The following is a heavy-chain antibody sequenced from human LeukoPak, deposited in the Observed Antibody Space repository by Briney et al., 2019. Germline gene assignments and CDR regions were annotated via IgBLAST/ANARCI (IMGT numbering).Heavy chain of an antibody. V-gene: IGHV4-34*01. CDR2: IDESGST. Sequence: PSETLSLNCAVYGGSFSGYYWSWIRQPPEKGLEWIGEIDESGSTNYSPSLKSRVTMSVDTSKNQFSLKLSSVTAADTAVYYCARGDYYDSPYFDYWGQGTLVTVSS. CDR3: ARGDYYDSPYFDY. J-gene: IGHJ4*02. D-gene: IGHD3-22*01. CDR1: GGSFSGYY.